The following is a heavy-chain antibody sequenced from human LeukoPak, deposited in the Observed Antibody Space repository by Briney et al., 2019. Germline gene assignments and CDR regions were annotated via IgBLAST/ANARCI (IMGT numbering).Heavy chain of an antibody. J-gene: IGHJ3*02. Sequence: SETLSLTCAVYGGSFSGYYWSWIRQPPGKGLEWIGEINHSGSTNYNPSLKSRVTISVDTSKNQFSLKLSSVTAADTAVYYYARLVRRLPRGLGAFDIWGQGTMVTVSS. CDR1: GGSFSGYY. D-gene: IGHD3-10*01. V-gene: IGHV4-34*01. CDR2: INHSGST. CDR3: ARLVRRLPRGLGAFDI.